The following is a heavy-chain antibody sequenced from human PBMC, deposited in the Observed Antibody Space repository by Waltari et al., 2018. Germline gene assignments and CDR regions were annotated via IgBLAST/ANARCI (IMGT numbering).Heavy chain of an antibody. CDR1: GDSISNDNYH. Sequence: QLQLQESGPGLLKPSETLSLPCTVSGDSISNDNYHWAWVRQPPGKGLEWIGSIYYNGNTYYSPSLKSRVTISVDTSKNQFSLRLSSVTAADTAVYYCTTEYSSSSAYWGQGTLVTVSS. D-gene: IGHD6-6*01. CDR3: TTEYSSSSAY. V-gene: IGHV4-39*02. J-gene: IGHJ4*02. CDR2: IYYNGNT.